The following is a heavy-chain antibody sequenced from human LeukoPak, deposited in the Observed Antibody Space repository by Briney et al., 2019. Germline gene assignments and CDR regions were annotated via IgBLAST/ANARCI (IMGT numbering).Heavy chain of an antibody. CDR3: ARVTIRESCDY. D-gene: IGHD4-11*01. J-gene: IGHJ4*02. V-gene: IGHV4-61*02. CDR1: GGSISSGSYY. Sequence: PSQTLSRTCTVSGGSISSGSYYWSWIRQPAGKGLEWIGRIYTSGSTNYNPSLKSRVTISVDTSKNQFSLKLSSVTAADTAVYYCARVTIRESCDYWGQGTLVTVSS. CDR2: IYTSGST.